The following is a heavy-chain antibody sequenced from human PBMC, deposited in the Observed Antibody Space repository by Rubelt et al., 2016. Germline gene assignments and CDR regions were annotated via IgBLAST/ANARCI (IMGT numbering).Heavy chain of an antibody. V-gene: IGHV1-24*01. D-gene: IGHD2-15*01. J-gene: IGHJ4*02. Sequence: QVQLVQSGAEVKKPGASVKVSCKVSGYTLTELSMHWVRPAPGKGLAWMGGFDPEDGETIYAQKCQGRVTMTEDTSTDTAFMELSSLRSEDTAVYYCATVSCSGGSCYSLSLGYWGQGTLVTVSS. CDR1: GYTLTELS. CDR2: FDPEDGET. CDR3: ATVSCSGGSCYSLSLGY.